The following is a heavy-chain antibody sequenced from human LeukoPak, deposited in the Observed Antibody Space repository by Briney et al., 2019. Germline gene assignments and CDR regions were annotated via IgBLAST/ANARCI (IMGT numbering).Heavy chain of an antibody. Sequence: GGSLRLSCAASGFTVSSNYMSWVRQAPGKGLEWVSVIYSGGSTYYADSVKGRFTISRDNSENTLYLQMNSLRAEDTAVYYCARDLIAAAGTGYYGMDVWGQGTTVTVSS. CDR1: GFTVSSNY. V-gene: IGHV3-53*01. CDR2: IYSGGST. CDR3: ARDLIAAAGTGYYGMDV. J-gene: IGHJ6*02. D-gene: IGHD6-13*01.